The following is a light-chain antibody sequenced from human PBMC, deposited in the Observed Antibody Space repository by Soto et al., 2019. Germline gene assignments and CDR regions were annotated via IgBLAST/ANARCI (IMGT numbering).Light chain of an antibody. CDR3: SSYTSSSTLLYV. J-gene: IGLJ1*01. CDR1: SSDVGGYNY. Sequence: QSALTQPASVSGSPGQSITISCTGTSSDVGGYNYVSWYQQRPGKAPKLMIYDVSNRPSGVSNRFSGSKSGNTVSLTISGLQAEDESDYYCSSYTSSSTLLYVFGTGTKLTVL. V-gene: IGLV2-14*01. CDR2: DVS.